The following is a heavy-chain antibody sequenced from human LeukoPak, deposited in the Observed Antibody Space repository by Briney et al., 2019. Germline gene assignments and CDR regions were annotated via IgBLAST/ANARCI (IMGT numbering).Heavy chain of an antibody. CDR2: IRYDGSNK. Sequence: PGGSLRLSCAASGFTFSSYGMRWVRQASGKGLEWVAFIRYDGSNKYYADSVKGRFTISRDNSKNTLYLQMNSLRAEDTAVYYCAKERVATHDYWGQGTLVTVSS. V-gene: IGHV3-30*02. CDR1: GFTFSSYG. D-gene: IGHD5-12*01. CDR3: AKERVATHDY. J-gene: IGHJ4*02.